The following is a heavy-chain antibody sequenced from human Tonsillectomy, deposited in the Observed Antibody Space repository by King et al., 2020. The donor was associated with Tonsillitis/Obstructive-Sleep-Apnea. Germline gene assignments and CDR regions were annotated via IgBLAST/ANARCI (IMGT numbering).Heavy chain of an antibody. CDR2: ISYDGSNK. V-gene: IGHV3-30*01. D-gene: IGHD4-11*01. J-gene: IGHJ6*03. CDR1: GFTFSSYA. CDR3: ATDFLQWGYYYYMDV. Sequence: VQLVESGGGVVQPGRSLRLSCVASGFTFSSYAMHWVRQAPGKGLEWVAVISYDGSNKYYADSVKGRFTISRDNSKNTLYLQMNSLGADDTAVYYCATDFLQWGYYYYMDVWGKGTTVTVSS.